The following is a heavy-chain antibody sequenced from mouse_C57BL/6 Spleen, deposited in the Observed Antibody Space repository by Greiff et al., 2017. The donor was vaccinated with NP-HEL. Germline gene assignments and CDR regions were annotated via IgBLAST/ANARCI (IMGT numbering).Heavy chain of an antibody. CDR3: ARGGKGLLAY. J-gene: IGHJ3*01. V-gene: IGHV1-50*01. Sequence: VQLQQPGAELVKPGASVKLSCKASGYTFTSYWMQWVKQRPGQGLEWIGEIDPSDSYTNYNQKFKGKATLTVDTSSSTAYMQLSSLTSEDSAVYYCARGGKGLLAYWGQGTLVTASA. CDR1: GYTFTSYW. CDR2: IDPSDSYT. D-gene: IGHD3-3*01.